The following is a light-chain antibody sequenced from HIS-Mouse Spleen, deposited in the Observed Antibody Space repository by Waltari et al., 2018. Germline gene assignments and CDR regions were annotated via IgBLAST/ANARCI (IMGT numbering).Light chain of an antibody. CDR3: CSYAGSYPVV. CDR2: YVS. J-gene: IGLJ2*01. CDR1: SSGVGGYNY. Sequence: QSALTQPRSVSGSPGQSVTISCTGTSSGVGGYNYVPWYQQHPGKPPKPMIYYVSKRPSGVPDRFSGSKSGNTASLTISGLQAEDEADYYCCSYAGSYPVVFGGGTKLTVL. V-gene: IGLV2-11*01.